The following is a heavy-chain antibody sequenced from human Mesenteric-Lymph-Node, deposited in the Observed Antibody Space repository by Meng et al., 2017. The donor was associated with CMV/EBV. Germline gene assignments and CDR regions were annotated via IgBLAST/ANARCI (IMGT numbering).Heavy chain of an antibody. V-gene: IGHV3-21*01. D-gene: IGHD3-16*01. CDR1: GFTFDTYA. J-gene: IGHJ4*02. CDR3: ARGRGGDGLLDY. Sequence: GESLKISCAASGFTFDTYAMNWVRQAPGKGLEWVSSISLGSRYINYADSVKGRFTVSRDNAKNSLYLQMNTLRAEDTAVYYCARGRGGDGLLDYWGQGTLVTVSS. CDR2: ISLGSRYI.